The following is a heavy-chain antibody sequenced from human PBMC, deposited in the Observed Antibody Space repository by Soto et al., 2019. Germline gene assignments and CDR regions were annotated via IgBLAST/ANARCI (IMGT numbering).Heavy chain of an antibody. J-gene: IGHJ6*02. Sequence: GGSLRLSCAASGFTFSSYGMHWVRQAPGKGLEWVAVISYDGSNKYYADSVEGRFTISRDNSKNTLYLQMNSLRAEDTAVYYCAKVALVGDFWSGYYTGEDYYYGMDVWGQGTTVTVSS. D-gene: IGHD3-3*01. V-gene: IGHV3-30*18. CDR3: AKVALVGDFWSGYYTGEDYYYGMDV. CDR2: ISYDGSNK. CDR1: GFTFSSYG.